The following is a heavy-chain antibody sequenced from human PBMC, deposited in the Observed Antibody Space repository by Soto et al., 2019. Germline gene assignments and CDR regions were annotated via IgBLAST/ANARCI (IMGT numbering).Heavy chain of an antibody. J-gene: IGHJ1*01. Sequence: QVQLVESGGGVVQPGRSLRLSCAASGFTFSSYGMHWVRQAPGKGLEWVAVISYDGSNKYYADSVKGRFTISRDNSKNTLYLQMNSLRAEDTAVYYCAKHYDSSGVFTFQHWGQGTLVTVSS. D-gene: IGHD3-22*01. CDR1: GFTFSSYG. CDR3: AKHYDSSGVFTFQH. V-gene: IGHV3-30*18. CDR2: ISYDGSNK.